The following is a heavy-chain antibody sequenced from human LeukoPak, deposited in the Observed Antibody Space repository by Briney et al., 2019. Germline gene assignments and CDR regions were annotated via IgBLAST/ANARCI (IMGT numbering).Heavy chain of an antibody. Sequence: GGSLRLSCAASGFTFSSYTMNWVRQAPGKGLEWVSSISSSSTYIYYADSVEGRFTFSRDNAENSLFLEMNSLRAEDTAVYYCARDLGTTMITSLGYWGQGTLVTVSS. CDR1: GFTFSSYT. D-gene: IGHD3-22*01. V-gene: IGHV3-21*01. CDR3: ARDLGTTMITSLGY. J-gene: IGHJ4*02. CDR2: ISSSSTYI.